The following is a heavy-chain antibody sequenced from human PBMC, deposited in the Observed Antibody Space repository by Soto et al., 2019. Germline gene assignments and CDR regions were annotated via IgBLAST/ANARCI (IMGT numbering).Heavy chain of an antibody. V-gene: IGHV1-2*02. CDR1: GYAFTDYY. CDR2: INPNNGGT. CDR3: ARDRITMELGVYGRFEL. J-gene: IGHJ5*02. Sequence: ASVQVSCKTAGYAFTDYYLHWVRQAPGQGPEWMGWINPNNGGTNYAQRFQGRVTMTRDTYISTAYMEVSRLRSDDTAMYYCARDRITMELGVYGRFELWGQGNLVNVSS. D-gene: IGHD3-10*01.